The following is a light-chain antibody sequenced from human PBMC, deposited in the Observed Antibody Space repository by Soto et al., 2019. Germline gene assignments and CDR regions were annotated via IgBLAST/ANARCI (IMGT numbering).Light chain of an antibody. CDR2: AAS. V-gene: IGKV1-9*01. CDR3: QQLKSYPLT. CDR1: QGISSY. J-gene: IGKJ5*01. Sequence: DIQLTQSPSFLSASVGDRVTITCRASQGISSYLAWYQQKPGKAPELLIYAASTLQTGVPSRFRGSGSGTEFTLTISSLQPEDFATYYCQQLKSYPLTLGQGTRLEIK.